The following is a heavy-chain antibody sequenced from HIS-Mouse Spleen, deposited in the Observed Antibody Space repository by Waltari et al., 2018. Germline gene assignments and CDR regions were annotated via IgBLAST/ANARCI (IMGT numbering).Heavy chain of an antibody. V-gene: IGHV3-30*18. Sequence: QVQLVESGGGVVQPGRSLRLSCAASGFTFSSYGMHWVRQAPGRGLEWVAVISYDGSNKNYADSMKGRFTISRDNSKNTLYLQMNSLRAEDTAVYYCAKASSGWLDYWGQGTLVTVSS. CDR3: AKASSGWLDY. J-gene: IGHJ4*02. D-gene: IGHD6-19*01. CDR1: GFTFSSYG. CDR2: ISYDGSNK.